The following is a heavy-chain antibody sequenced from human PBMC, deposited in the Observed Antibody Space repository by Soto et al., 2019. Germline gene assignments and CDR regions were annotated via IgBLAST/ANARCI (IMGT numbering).Heavy chain of an antibody. CDR3: ATPPLGDYGGYYYYYYYMDV. J-gene: IGHJ6*03. CDR2: IYYSGYT. Sequence: SETLSLTCSVSGDSINSSHYYWAWIRQPPGKSLEWIGSIYYSGYTDYIPSLKSRVTISVDTSKNQFSLKLTSVTADDTAVYYCATPPLGDYGGYYYYYYYMDVWGKGTTVTVSS. CDR1: GDSINSSHYY. V-gene: IGHV4-39*01. D-gene: IGHD4-17*01.